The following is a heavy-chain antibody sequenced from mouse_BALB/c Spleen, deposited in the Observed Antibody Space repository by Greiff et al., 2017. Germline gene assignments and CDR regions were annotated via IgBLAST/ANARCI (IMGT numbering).Heavy chain of an antibody. CDR2: ISTYYGDA. CDR1: GYTFTDYA. V-gene: IGHV1S137*01. CDR3: ARLGYGNHYYAMDY. J-gene: IGHJ4*01. Sequence: VQLQESGAELVRPGVSVKISCKGSGYTFTDYAMHWVKQSHAKSLEWIGVISTYYGDASYNQKFKGKATMTVDKSSSTAYMELARLTSEDSAIYYCARLGYGNHYYAMDYWGQGTSVTVSS. D-gene: IGHD2-10*02.